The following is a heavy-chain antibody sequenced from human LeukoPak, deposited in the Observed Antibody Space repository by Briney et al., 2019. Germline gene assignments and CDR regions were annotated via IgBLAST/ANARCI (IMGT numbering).Heavy chain of an antibody. V-gene: IGHV1-69*04. Sequence: SVKVSCKASGGTFSSYAISWVRQAPGQGLEWMGRIIPIFGIANYARKFQGRVTITADKSTSTAYMELSSLRSEDTAVYYCARDPPTPGYSSSWRDYYYYGMDVWGQGTTVTVSS. J-gene: IGHJ6*02. CDR3: ARDPPTPGYSSSWRDYYYYGMDV. CDR1: GGTFSSYA. CDR2: IIPIFGIA. D-gene: IGHD6-13*01.